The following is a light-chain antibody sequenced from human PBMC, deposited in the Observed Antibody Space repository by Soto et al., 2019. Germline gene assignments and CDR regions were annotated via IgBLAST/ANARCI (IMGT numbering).Light chain of an antibody. CDR2: GNS. J-gene: IGLJ1*01. CDR1: SSNIGAGYD. CDR3: QSYYSSRSGFYV. V-gene: IGLV1-40*01. Sequence: QSVLTQPPSVSGAPGQRVTISCTGSSSNIGAGYDVHWYQQLPGTAPKLLIYGNSNRPSGVPDRFSGSKSGTSASLAITGLQPEDEADYYCQSYYSSRSGFYVFGTGTKLTVL.